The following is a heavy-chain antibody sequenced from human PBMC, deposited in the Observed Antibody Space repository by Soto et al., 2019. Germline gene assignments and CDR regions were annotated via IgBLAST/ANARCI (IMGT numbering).Heavy chain of an antibody. CDR1: GFTFSSYA. J-gene: IGHJ6*02. CDR3: ARDATFFYGMDV. V-gene: IGHV3-23*01. Sequence: GGSLRLSCAASGFTFSSYAMTWVRQAPGKGLEWVSAIRGSGGSTYYADSVKGRFTISRDNSKNTLSLQMNSLRAEDTAVYFCARDATFFYGMDVWGQGTTVTVSS. CDR2: IRGSGGST.